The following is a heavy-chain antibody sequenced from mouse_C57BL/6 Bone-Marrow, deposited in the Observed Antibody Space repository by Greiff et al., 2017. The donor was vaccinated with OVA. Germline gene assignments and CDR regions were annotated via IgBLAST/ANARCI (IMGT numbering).Heavy chain of an antibody. Sequence: QVQLQQSGAELARPGASVKLSCKASGYTFTSYGISWVKQRTGQGLEWIGEIYPRSGNTYYNEKFKGKATLTADKSASTAYMELRSLTSEDSAVYFCARQITGTPFAYWGQGTLVTVSA. CDR2: IYPRSGNT. CDR3: ARQITGTPFAY. D-gene: IGHD4-1*01. V-gene: IGHV1-81*01. CDR1: GYTFTSYG. J-gene: IGHJ3*01.